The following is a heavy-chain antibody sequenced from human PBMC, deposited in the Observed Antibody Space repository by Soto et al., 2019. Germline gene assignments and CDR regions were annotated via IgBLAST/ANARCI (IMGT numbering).Heavy chain of an antibody. Sequence: QVQLVQSGAEVKKPGASVKVSCKASGFTFSSYGMHWVRQAPGKGLEWVAVISYDGTEKYHADSVKGRFTISRDNSKNTLYLQVNSLRAEDTAVYYCARKPETGTTVPFDYWGQGTLVTVSS. D-gene: IGHD1-1*01. CDR1: GFTFSSYG. CDR3: ARKPETGTTVPFDY. V-gene: IGHV3-30*03. CDR2: ISYDGTEK. J-gene: IGHJ4*02.